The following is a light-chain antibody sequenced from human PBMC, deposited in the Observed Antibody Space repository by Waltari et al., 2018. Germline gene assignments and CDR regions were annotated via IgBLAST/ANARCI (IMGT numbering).Light chain of an antibody. CDR3: MQATHWPVT. CDR2: KVS. CDR1: QSLVYTDGISY. V-gene: IGKV2-30*01. J-gene: IGKJ5*01. Sequence: DVGLPQSPLSLPVTLGQPASISCRSSQSLVYTDGISYLNWFHQRPGQAPRRLIYKVSNRDSGVPDRFSGRGSGTDFTLMISSVEADDVGVYFCMQATHWPVTFGQGTRLEIK.